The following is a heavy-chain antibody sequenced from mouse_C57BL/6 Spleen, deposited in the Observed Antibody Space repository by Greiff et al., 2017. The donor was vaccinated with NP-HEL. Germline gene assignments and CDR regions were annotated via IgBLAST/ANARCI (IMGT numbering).Heavy chain of an antibody. D-gene: IGHD2-4*01. J-gene: IGHJ4*01. CDR1: GFTFSSYG. Sequence: EVNVVESGGDLVKPGGSLKLSCAASGFTFSSYGMSWVRQTPDKRLEWVATISSGGSYTYYPDSVTGRFTISRDNAKNTLYLQMSSLKSEDTAMYYCARQGYYDYGDYYAMDYWGQGTSVTVSS. V-gene: IGHV5-6*01. CDR2: ISSGGSYT. CDR3: ARQGYYDYGDYYAMDY.